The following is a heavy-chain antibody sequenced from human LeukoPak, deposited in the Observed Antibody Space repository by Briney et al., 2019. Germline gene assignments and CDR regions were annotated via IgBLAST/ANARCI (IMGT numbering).Heavy chain of an antibody. J-gene: IGHJ4*02. D-gene: IGHD4-17*01. V-gene: IGHV3-48*03. CDR1: GFTFSGYA. CDR3: AKSDPYGDSLIEI. CDR2: ISSTGGTI. Sequence: PGGSLGLSCAASGFTFSGYAMNWVRQAPGKGLGWLSHISSTGGTIYYADSVKGRLTVSRDNAKNSLYLQMNSLRAEDTAVYYCAKSDPYGDSLIEIWGQGALVTVSS.